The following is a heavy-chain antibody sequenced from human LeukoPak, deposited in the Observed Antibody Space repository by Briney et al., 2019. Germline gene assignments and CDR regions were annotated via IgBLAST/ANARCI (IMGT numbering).Heavy chain of an antibody. J-gene: IGHJ4*02. CDR2: ISGSGGST. CDR3: AKMVYAINVLDY. D-gene: IGHD2-8*01. V-gene: IGHV3-23*01. Sequence: GGSLRLSCAASGFTFSSYAMSWVRQAPGKGLERVSAISGSGGSTYYADSVKGRFTISRDNSKNTLYLQMNSLRAEDTAVYYCAKMVYAINVLDYWGQGTLVTVSS. CDR1: GFTFSSYA.